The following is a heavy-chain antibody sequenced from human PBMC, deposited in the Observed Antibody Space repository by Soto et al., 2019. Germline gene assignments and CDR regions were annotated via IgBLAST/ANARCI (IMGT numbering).Heavy chain of an antibody. J-gene: IGHJ6*03. CDR1: GGSMNYYY. D-gene: IGHD6-6*01. CDR3: ARVQGIAAPWDYYYMDV. V-gene: IGHV4-59*08. CDR2: VYYSGTT. Sequence: PSETLSLTCTVSGGSMNYYYWSWIRQSPGKGLEWIGYVYYSGTTYYNPSLQSRVTISVDTSKNQFSLKLSSVTAADTAVYYCARVQGIAAPWDYYYMDVWGKGTTVTVSS.